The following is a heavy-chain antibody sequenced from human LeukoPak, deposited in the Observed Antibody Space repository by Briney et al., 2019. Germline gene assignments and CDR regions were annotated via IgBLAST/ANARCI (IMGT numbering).Heavy chain of an antibody. D-gene: IGHD6-25*01. Sequence: GGSLRLSCAASGFTFDDYAMHWVRQAPGKGLEWVSGISWNSGSIGYADSVKGRFTISRDNAKNSLYLQMNSLRAEDTAVYYCARDRLPGKYYYYGMDVWGQGTTVTASS. J-gene: IGHJ6*02. CDR3: ARDRLPGKYYYYGMDV. CDR1: GFTFDDYA. V-gene: IGHV3-9*01. CDR2: ISWNSGSI.